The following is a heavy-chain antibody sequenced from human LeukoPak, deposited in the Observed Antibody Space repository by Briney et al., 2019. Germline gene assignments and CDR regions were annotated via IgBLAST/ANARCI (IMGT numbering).Heavy chain of an antibody. D-gene: IGHD6-19*01. CDR3: ARELRKQWLVRFYYYGMDV. J-gene: IGHJ6*02. V-gene: IGHV3-23*01. Sequence: GGSLRLSCAASGFTFSSYAMSWVRQAPGKGLEWVSAISGSGGSTYYADSVKGRFTISGDNSKNTLYLQMNSLRAEDTAVYYCARELRKQWLVRFYYYGMDVWGQGTTVTVSS. CDR2: ISGSGGST. CDR1: GFTFSSYA.